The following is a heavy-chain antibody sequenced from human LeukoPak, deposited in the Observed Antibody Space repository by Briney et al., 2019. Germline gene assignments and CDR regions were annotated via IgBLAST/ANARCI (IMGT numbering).Heavy chain of an antibody. Sequence: PSETLSLTCAVHGGSFSGYHWNWIRQSPGKGLEWIGEINDRGHTNYNPSLESRITISVDTSKKQFSLNLSSVTAADTAVHYCARDPTTVVTTPYYFDFWGQGTLVTVSS. CDR2: INDRGHT. V-gene: IGHV4-34*01. D-gene: IGHD4-23*01. CDR1: GGSFSGYH. J-gene: IGHJ4*02. CDR3: ARDPTTVVTTPYYFDF.